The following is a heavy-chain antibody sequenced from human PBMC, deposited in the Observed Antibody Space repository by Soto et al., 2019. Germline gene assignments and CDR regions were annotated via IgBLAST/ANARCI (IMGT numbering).Heavy chain of an antibody. D-gene: IGHD3-22*01. CDR1: GFTFYDYA. CDR3: AKGDHYDSSGYYSSGY. Sequence: SLRLSCAASGFTFYDYAIHFFRQAPLKCLEWVSGISWNSGSIGYADSVKGRFTISRDNAKNSLYLQMNSLRAEDTALYYCAKGDHYDSSGYYSSGYWGQGTLVTVSS. CDR2: ISWNSGSI. V-gene: IGHV3-9*01. J-gene: IGHJ4*02.